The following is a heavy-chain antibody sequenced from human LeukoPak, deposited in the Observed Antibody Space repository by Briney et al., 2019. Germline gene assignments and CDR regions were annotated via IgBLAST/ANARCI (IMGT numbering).Heavy chain of an antibody. CDR2: INHSGST. V-gene: IGHV4-34*01. Sequence: SETLSLTCAVYGGSFSGYYWSWIRQPPGKGLEWIGEINHSGSTNYNPSLKSRVTISVDTSKNQFSLKLSSVTAADTAVYYCARAEIKLSNQRRYYFDYWGQGTLVTVSS. CDR1: GGSFSGYY. D-gene: IGHD3-16*02. J-gene: IGHJ4*02. CDR3: ARAEIKLSNQRRYYFDY.